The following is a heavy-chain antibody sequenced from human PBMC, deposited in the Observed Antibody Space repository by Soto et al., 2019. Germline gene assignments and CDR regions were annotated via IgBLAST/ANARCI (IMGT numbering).Heavy chain of an antibody. CDR1: GFTFSSYG. V-gene: IGHV3-33*01. D-gene: IGHD3-10*01. Sequence: QEQLVESGGGVVQPGRSLRLSCAASGFTFSSYGMHWVRQVPGEGLEWVAVIWSDGSNKYYADSVKGRFTISRDNSKDTLYLEMNSLRAEDTAVYYCARDGGYYGAGSYFDPWGQGSLVTVSS. CDR2: IWSDGSNK. CDR3: ARDGGYYGAGSYFDP. J-gene: IGHJ5*02.